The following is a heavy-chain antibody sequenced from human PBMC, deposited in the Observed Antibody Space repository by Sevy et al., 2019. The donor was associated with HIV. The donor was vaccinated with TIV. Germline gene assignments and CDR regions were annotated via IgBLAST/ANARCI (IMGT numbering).Heavy chain of an antibody. Sequence: GGSLRLSCAASGFTFSSYAMSWVRQAPGKGLEWVSAISGSGGSTYYADSVKGRFTISRDNSKNTLYLQMNSLRAEDTAVYYCAKEAAPDYDFWSGSPDDAFDIWGQGTMVTVSS. CDR1: GFTFSSYA. CDR3: AKEAAPDYDFWSGSPDDAFDI. CDR2: ISGSGGST. J-gene: IGHJ3*02. V-gene: IGHV3-23*01. D-gene: IGHD3-3*01.